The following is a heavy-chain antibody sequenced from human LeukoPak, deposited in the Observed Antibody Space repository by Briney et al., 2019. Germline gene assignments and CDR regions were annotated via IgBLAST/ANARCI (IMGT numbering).Heavy chain of an antibody. V-gene: IGHV1-2*02. D-gene: IGHD4-11*01. CDR1: GYTFTAYY. Sequence: ASVKVSCKASGYTFTAYYMHWMRQAPGQGLEWMGWINPNSGGTNYAQKFQGRVTMTRDTSISTAYMELSRLRSDDTAVYYCARDPRTTRNAFDTWGQGTMVTVSS. CDR2: INPNSGGT. J-gene: IGHJ3*02. CDR3: ARDPRTTRNAFDT.